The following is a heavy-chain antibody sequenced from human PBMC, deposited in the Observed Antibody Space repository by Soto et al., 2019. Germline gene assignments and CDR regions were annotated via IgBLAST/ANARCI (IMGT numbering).Heavy chain of an antibody. CDR3: ARDGGDIVVVPAANHPFYGMDV. Sequence: TLSLTCTVSGGSISSYYWSWIRQPPGKGLEWIGYIYCSGSTNYNPSLKSRVTISVDTSKNQFSLKLSSVTAADTAVYYCARDGGDIVVVPAANHPFYGMDVWGQGTTVTVSS. CDR2: IYCSGST. V-gene: IGHV4-59*01. J-gene: IGHJ6*02. CDR1: GGSISSYY. D-gene: IGHD2-2*01.